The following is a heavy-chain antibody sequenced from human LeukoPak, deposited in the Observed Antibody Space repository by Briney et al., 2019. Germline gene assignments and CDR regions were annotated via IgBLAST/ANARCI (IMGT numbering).Heavy chain of an antibody. Sequence: SQTLSLTCTVSGGSISSGGYYWSWIRQHPGKGLEWIGYIYYSGSTYYNPSLKSRVTISVDTSKNQFSLKLSSVTAADTAVYYCARVPYYDILTGYYDYYYYGMDVWGKGTTVTVSS. CDR2: IYYSGST. V-gene: IGHV4-31*03. CDR3: ARVPYYDILTGYYDYYYYGMDV. D-gene: IGHD3-9*01. J-gene: IGHJ6*04. CDR1: GGSISSGGYY.